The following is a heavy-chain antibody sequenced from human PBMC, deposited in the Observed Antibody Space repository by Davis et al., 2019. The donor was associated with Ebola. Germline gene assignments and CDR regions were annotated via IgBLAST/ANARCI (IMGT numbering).Heavy chain of an antibody. CDR1: GYSFTSYW. J-gene: IGHJ6*04. V-gene: IGHV5-51*01. CDR2: IYPGDSDT. D-gene: IGHD6-13*01. Sequence: GGSLRLSCKGSGYSFTSYWIGWVRQMPGKGLEWMGIIYPGDSDTRYSPSFQGQVTISADKSISTAYLQWSSLKASDTAMYYCARRQLVRGYYYGMDVWGKGTTVTVSS. CDR3: ARRQLVRGYYYGMDV.